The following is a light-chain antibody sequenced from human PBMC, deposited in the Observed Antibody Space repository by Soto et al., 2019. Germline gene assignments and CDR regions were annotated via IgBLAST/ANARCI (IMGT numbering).Light chain of an antibody. CDR3: QQYEIYPIT. V-gene: IGKV1-5*03. Sequence: DIQMTQSPSTLSASVGDRVTITCRASQSINSWLAWYQQKPGKAPKLLIYKASSLESGVPSRFSGSGSWTEFTLTISSLQPDDFAAYYCQQYEIYPITFGQGTRLEIK. CDR2: KAS. CDR1: QSINSW. J-gene: IGKJ5*01.